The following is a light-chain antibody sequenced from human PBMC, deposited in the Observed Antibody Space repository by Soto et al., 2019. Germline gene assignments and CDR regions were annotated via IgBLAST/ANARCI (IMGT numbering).Light chain of an antibody. V-gene: IGKV1-5*03. Sequence: DIQMTQSPSPLSGSVGDRVTITCRASQTISSWLAWYQQKPGKAPKLLIYKASTLKSGVPSRFSGSGSGTEFTLTISSLQPDDFATYYCQQYNSYLWTFGQGTKVDIK. CDR1: QTISSW. CDR3: QQYNSYLWT. CDR2: KAS. J-gene: IGKJ1*01.